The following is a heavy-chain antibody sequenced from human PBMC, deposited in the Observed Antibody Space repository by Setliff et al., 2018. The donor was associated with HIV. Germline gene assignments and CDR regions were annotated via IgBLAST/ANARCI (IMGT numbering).Heavy chain of an antibody. Sequence: GESLKISCKGSGYSFTTYWIGWVRQMPGKGLEWMGIIYPGDSDTRYSPSFQGQVTISADKSISTAYLQWSSLKASDTAMYYCARLRDSSGYYYVGGASDVWGQGTMVTVSS. J-gene: IGHJ3*01. CDR3: ARLRDSSGYYYVGGASDV. CDR2: IYPGDSDT. V-gene: IGHV5-51*01. D-gene: IGHD3-22*01. CDR1: GYSFTTYW.